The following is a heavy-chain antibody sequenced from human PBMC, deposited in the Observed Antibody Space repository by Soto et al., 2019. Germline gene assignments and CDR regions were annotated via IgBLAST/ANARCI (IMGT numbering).Heavy chain of an antibody. J-gene: IGHJ4*02. Sequence: PSQTVPLTCAISGDSVSSYIAAWNWIRQSPSRGLEWLGRTYYRSQWYNDYSVSVKSRITINPDTSKNQFSLQLNSVTPEDTAVYYCASVVRGGGSSAGPHYFDYWGQGTLVTVSS. V-gene: IGHV6-1*01. D-gene: IGHD2-15*01. CDR3: ASVVRGGGSSAGPHYFDY. CDR1: GDSVSSYIAA. CDR2: TYYRSQWYN.